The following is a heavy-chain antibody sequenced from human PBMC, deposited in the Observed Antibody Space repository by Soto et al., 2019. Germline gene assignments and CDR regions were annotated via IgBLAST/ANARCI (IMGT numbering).Heavy chain of an antibody. D-gene: IGHD3-10*01. Sequence: SETLSLTCAVYGGSFSGYYWSWIRQPPGKGLEWIGEINHSGSTNYNPSLKSRVTISVDTSKNQFSLKLSSVTAADTAVYYCASKHQALLWFGESPPFDYWGQGTLVTVSS. CDR1: GGSFSGYY. CDR2: INHSGST. CDR3: ASKHQALLWFGESPPFDY. J-gene: IGHJ4*02. V-gene: IGHV4-34*01.